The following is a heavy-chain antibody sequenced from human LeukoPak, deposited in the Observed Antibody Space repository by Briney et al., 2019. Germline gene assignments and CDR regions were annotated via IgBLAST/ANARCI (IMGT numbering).Heavy chain of an antibody. J-gene: IGHJ4*02. D-gene: IGHD6-13*01. Sequence: GGSLRLSCAASGFTFSSYAMSWVRQAPGKGLEWVSAISGSGGSTYCADSVKGRFTISRDNSKNTLYLQMNSLRAEDTAVYYCAKDMYSSSWSRVSFYFDYWGQGTLVTVSS. CDR3: AKDMYSSSWSRVSFYFDY. V-gene: IGHV3-23*01. CDR2: ISGSGGST. CDR1: GFTFSSYA.